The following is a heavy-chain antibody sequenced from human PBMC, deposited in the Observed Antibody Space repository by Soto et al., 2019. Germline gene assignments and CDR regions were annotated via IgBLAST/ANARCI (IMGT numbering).Heavy chain of an antibody. D-gene: IGHD5-12*01. CDR2: ISHIGAT. CDR3: ARVDRGYHGRANLDY. Sequence: QVQLQESGPGLVKPSETLSLTCTVSGDSIRSYYWTWIRQSPGKGLAWIGYISHIGATNYNPSLGSRVTISVDTSKNHFSLNLRSVTAAVTAIYYCARVDRGYHGRANLDYWGQGTVVTVSS. V-gene: IGHV4-59*01. CDR1: GDSIRSYY. J-gene: IGHJ4*02.